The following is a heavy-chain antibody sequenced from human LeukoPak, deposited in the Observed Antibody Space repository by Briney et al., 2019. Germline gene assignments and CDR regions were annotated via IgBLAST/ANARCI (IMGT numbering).Heavy chain of an antibody. J-gene: IGHJ4*02. CDR3: ARGAAAGIGYFDY. Sequence: SETLSLTCTVSGGSISSYYWSWIRQPPGKGLEWIGYIYYSGSTNYNPSLRSRVTISVDTSKNQFSLKLTSVTAADTAVYYCARGAAAGIGYFDYWGQGTLVTVSS. V-gene: IGHV4-59*01. CDR1: GGSISSYY. CDR2: IYYSGST. D-gene: IGHD6-13*01.